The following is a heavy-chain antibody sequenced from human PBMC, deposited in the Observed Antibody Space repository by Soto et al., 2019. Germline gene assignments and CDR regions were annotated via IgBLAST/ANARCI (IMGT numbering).Heavy chain of an antibody. J-gene: IGHJ2*01. Sequence: GGSLRLSCAASGFTFSSYEMNWVRQAPGKGLEWVSYISSSGSTIYYADSVKGRFTISRDNAKNSLYLQMNSLRAEDTAVYYCASDFMDSSSCYWYFDLWGRGTLVTVSS. V-gene: IGHV3-48*03. CDR3: ASDFMDSSSCYWYFDL. CDR1: GFTFSSYE. CDR2: ISSSGSTI. D-gene: IGHD6-13*01.